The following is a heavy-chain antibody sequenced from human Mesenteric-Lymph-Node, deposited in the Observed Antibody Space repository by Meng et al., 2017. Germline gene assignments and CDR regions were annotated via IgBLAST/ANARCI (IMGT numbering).Heavy chain of an antibody. D-gene: IGHD2-15*01. J-gene: IGHJ6*02. CDR2: IYYSGST. CDR1: GGSISSYY. CDR3: ARQLLREDATSSHYYYGMDV. Sequence: SETLSLTCTVSGGSISSYYWSWIRQPPGKGLEWIGYIYYSGSTNYNPSLKSRVTISVDTSKNQFSLKLSSVTAADTAVYYCARQLLREDATSSHYYYGMDVWGQGTTVTVSS. V-gene: IGHV4-59*01.